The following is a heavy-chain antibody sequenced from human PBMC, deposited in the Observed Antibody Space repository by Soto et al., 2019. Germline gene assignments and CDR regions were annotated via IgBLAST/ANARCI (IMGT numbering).Heavy chain of an antibody. CDR2: FDPEDGET. J-gene: IGHJ6*02. CDR1: GYTLTELS. D-gene: IGHD1-7*01. V-gene: IGHV1-24*01. Sequence: ASVQVSCKVCGYTLTELSMHWVRQAPGKGLEWMGGFDPEDGETIYAQKFQGRVTMTEDTSTDTAYMELSSLRSEDTAVYYCAIVNWNYDLGYYYGMDVWGQGTTVTVSS. CDR3: AIVNWNYDLGYYYGMDV.